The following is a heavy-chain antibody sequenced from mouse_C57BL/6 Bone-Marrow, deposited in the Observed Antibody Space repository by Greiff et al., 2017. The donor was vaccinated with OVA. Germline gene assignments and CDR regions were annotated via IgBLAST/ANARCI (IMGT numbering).Heavy chain of an antibody. D-gene: IGHD1-1*01. V-gene: IGHV5-6*01. CDR1: GFTFSSYG. CDR2: ISSGGSYT. CDR3: ARQNGSRFDY. J-gene: IGHJ2*01. Sequence: DVQLVESGGDLVKPGGSLKLSCAASGFTFSSYGMSWVRQTPDKRLEWVATISSGGSYTYYPDSVKGRFTISRDNAKNTLYLQMSSLKSEDTAMYYCARQNGSRFDYWGQGTTLTVSS.